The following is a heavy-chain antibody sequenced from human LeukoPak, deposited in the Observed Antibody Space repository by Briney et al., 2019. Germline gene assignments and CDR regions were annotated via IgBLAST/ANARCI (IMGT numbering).Heavy chain of an antibody. Sequence: PGGSLRLSCAASGFTFSSYWMSWVRQAPGKGLEWVANIKQDGSEKYYVDSVKGRFTISRDNAKNSLYLRMNSLRAEDTAVYYCASGWYFGVVNAWGQGTLVTVSS. CDR2: IKQDGSEK. V-gene: IGHV3-7*01. D-gene: IGHD3-3*01. J-gene: IGHJ5*02. CDR1: GFTFSSYW. CDR3: ASGWYFGVVNA.